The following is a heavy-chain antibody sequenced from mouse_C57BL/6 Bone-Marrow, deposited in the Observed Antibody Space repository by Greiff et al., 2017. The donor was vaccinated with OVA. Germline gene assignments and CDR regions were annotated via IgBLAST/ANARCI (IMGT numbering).Heavy chain of an antibody. D-gene: IGHD1-1*01. CDR1: GYSFTGYF. CDR2: INPYNGDT. Sequence: EVKLMESGPELVKPGDSVKISCKASGYSFTGYFMNWVMQSHGKSLEWIGRINPYNGDTFYNQKFKGKATLTVDKSSSTGHMEIRSLTSEESAVYYCARWGYGSSYFDYWGQGTTLTVSA. V-gene: IGHV1-20*01. J-gene: IGHJ2*01. CDR3: ARWGYGSSYFDY.